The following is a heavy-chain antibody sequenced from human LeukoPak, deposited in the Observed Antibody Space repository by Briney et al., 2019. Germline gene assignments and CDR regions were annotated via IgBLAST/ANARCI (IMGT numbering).Heavy chain of an antibody. CDR2: ISWNSGSI. CDR3: AKGGDYSSGLDY. Sequence: SLRLSCAASGFTFDDYAMRWVRQAPGKGLEWVSGISWNSGSIGYADSVKGRFTISRDNAKNSLYLQMNSLRAEDMALYYCAKGGDYSSGLDYWGQGTLVTVS. CDR1: GFTFDDYA. J-gene: IGHJ4*02. V-gene: IGHV3-9*03. D-gene: IGHD6-19*01.